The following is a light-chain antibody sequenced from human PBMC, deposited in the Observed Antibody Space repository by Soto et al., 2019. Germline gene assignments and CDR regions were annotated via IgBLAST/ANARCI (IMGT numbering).Light chain of an antibody. J-gene: IGLJ2*01. CDR2: GNS. Sequence: QPVLTQPPSXXXAPXXXXTISCTGSSSNIGAGYDVHWYQQFPGTAPKLLIYGNSNRPSGVPDRFSGSKSGTSASLAITGLQAEDEADYYCQSYDSSLSGVVFGGGTQLTVL. CDR3: QSYDSSLSGVV. V-gene: IGLV1-40*01. CDR1: SSNIGAGYD.